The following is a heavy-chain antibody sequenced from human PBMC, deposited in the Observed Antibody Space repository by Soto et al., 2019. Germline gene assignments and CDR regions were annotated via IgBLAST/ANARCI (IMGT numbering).Heavy chain of an antibody. CDR1: GFTFSSYG. CDR2: ISSDGSNK. CDR3: ARKLQGYYFDY. Sequence: LRLSCSASGFTFSSYGIHWVRQAPGKGLEWVAAISSDGSNKYYADSVKGRFTISRDNSKNTVSLQINSLRAEDTAVYFCARKLQGYYFDYWGQGTLVTVSS. V-gene: IGHV3-30-3*01. J-gene: IGHJ4*02.